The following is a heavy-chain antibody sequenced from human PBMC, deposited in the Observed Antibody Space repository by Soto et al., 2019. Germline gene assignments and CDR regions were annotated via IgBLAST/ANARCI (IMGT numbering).Heavy chain of an antibody. V-gene: IGHV2-5*02. Sequence: QITLKESGPTLVKPTQTLTLTCTFSGFSLSASGVDVGWIRQPPGKALEWLALIYWDDDKRYSPSLKSRLTITKDTSKNQVVLTMTNMDPVDTATYYCAHRRVTVDFDYWGQGTLVTVSS. CDR3: AHRRVTVDFDY. J-gene: IGHJ4*02. CDR1: GFSLSASGVD. CDR2: IYWDDDK. D-gene: IGHD2-21*02.